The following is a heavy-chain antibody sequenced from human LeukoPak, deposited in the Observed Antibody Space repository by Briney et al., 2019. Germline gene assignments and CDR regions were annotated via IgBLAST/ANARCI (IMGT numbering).Heavy chain of an antibody. CDR2: INPNSGGT. V-gene: IGHV1-2*04. D-gene: IGHD5-12*01. Sequence: ASVKVSCKASGYTFTGYYMHWVRQAPGQGLGWMGWINPNSGGTNYAQKFQGWVTMTRDTSISTAYIELSRLRSDDTAVYYCARDRYSGYEAYYYYGMDVWGQGTTVTVSS. CDR1: GYTFTGYY. CDR3: ARDRYSGYEAYYYYGMDV. J-gene: IGHJ6*02.